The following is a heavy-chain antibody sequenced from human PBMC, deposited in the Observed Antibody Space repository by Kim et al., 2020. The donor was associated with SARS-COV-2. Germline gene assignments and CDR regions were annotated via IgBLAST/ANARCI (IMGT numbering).Heavy chain of an antibody. J-gene: IGHJ4*02. CDR2: ISYDGSNK. CDR3: AREGNIVVVPAAPNGGYFYY. D-gene: IGHD2-2*01. Sequence: GGSLRLSCAASGFTFSSYGMHWVRQAPGKGLEWVAVISYDGSNKYYADSVKGRFTISRDNSKNTLYLQMNSLRAEDTAGYYCAREGNIVVVPAAPNGGYFYYWGQGTLGTLSS. V-gene: IGHV3-33*05. CDR1: GFTFSSYG.